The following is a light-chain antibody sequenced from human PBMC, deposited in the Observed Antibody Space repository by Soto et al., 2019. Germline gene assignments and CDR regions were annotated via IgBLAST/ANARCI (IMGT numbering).Light chain of an antibody. J-gene: IGKJ1*01. Sequence: DIVLTQSPGTLSLSPGERATLSCMASQSVSSSYLAWYQQKPGQAPRLLIYGASSRATGIPDRFSGSGSGTDFTLTISRLEPEDFAVYYCQQYGSSETFGQGTKVDI. CDR2: GAS. CDR3: QQYGSSET. CDR1: QSVSSSY. V-gene: IGKV3-20*01.